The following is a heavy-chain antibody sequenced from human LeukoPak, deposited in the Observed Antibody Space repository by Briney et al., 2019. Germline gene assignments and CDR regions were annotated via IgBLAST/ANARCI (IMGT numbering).Heavy chain of an antibody. D-gene: IGHD3-3*01. V-gene: IGHV4-34*01. J-gene: IGHJ4*02. CDR2: INHSGST. Sequence: SSETLSLTCAVYGGSFSGYYWSWIRQPPGKGLEWIGEINHSGSTNYNPSLKSRVTISVDTSKNQFSLKLSSVTAADTAVYYCAGREFLGRFDYWGQGTLVTVSS. CDR1: GGSFSGYY. CDR3: AGREFLGRFDY.